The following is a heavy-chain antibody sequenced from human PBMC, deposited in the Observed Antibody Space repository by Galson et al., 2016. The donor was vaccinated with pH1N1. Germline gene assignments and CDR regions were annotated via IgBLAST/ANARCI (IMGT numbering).Heavy chain of an antibody. CDR2: ITWNSRVI. CDR1: GFTFNAFA. J-gene: IGHJ2*01. CDR3: AKDHCSHGDTNCFYFDL. D-gene: IGHD4-17*01. Sequence: SLRLSCAASGFTFNAFAMHWVRQVPGEGLEWVSVITWNSRVIDYADSVKGRFTISRDNARNSLNLQMNNLRPEDSAFYFCAKDHCSHGDTNCFYFDLWGRGTLVTVSS. V-gene: IGHV3-9*01.